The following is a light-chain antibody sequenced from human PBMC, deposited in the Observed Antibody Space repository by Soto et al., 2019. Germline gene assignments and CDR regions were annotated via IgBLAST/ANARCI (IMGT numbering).Light chain of an antibody. CDR1: QSISSY. V-gene: IGKV1-39*01. J-gene: IGKJ2*01. Sequence: DIQMTQSPSSLSASVGDRVTITCRASQSISSYLNWYQQKPGKAPKLLIYAASSLQSGVPSRCSGSGSGTDFTLTISSLKPEDFATYYCQQSYSTPPTWGQGTKREIK. CDR2: AAS. CDR3: QQSYSTPPT.